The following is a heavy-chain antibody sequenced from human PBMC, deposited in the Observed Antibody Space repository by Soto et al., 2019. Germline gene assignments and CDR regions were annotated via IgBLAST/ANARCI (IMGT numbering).Heavy chain of an antibody. CDR2: IYATGTT. V-gene: IGHV4-4*07. CDR3: VRDGTKTLRDWFDP. CDR1: GASISGYY. Sequence: SETLSLTCTVSGASISGYYWSWIRKSAGKGLEWIGRIYATGTTDYNPSLKSRVMMSVDTSKKQFSLKLRSVTAADTAVYYCVRDGTKTLRDWFDPCGQGISVTVSS. J-gene: IGHJ5*02. D-gene: IGHD1-1*01.